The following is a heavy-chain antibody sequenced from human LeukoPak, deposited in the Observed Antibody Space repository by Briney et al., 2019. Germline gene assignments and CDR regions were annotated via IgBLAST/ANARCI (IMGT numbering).Heavy chain of an antibody. CDR2: IWYDGSNK. J-gene: IGHJ4*02. D-gene: IGHD3-10*01. V-gene: IGHV3-33*01. CDR1: GFTFSSYG. Sequence: QAGGSLRLSCAASGFTFSSYGRHWARQAPGKGLKWVAVIWYDGSNKYYADSVKGRFTISRDNSKNTLYMQMNSLRAEDTAVYYCARDRNPRGSGSYGVDYWGQGTLVTVSS. CDR3: ARDRNPRGSGSYGVDY.